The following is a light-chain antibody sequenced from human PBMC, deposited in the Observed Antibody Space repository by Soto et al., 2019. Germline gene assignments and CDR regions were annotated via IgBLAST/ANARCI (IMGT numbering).Light chain of an antibody. CDR3: QQRSNWPARST. Sequence: EIVLTQSPATLSLSPGEKATLSCRASQSVSSYLAWYQQKPGQAPRLLIYDASNRATGIPARFSGSWSGTDFSLTISSLEPEDFAVYYCQQRSNWPARSTVGQGTKVDIK. V-gene: IGKV3-11*01. CDR2: DAS. CDR1: QSVSSY. J-gene: IGKJ1*01.